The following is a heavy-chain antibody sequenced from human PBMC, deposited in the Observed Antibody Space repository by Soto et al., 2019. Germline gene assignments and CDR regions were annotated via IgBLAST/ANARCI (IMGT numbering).Heavy chain of an antibody. V-gene: IGHV3-33*08. CDR2: IWYDGSNK. Sequence: VQLVESGGGLVKPGGSLRLSCAASGFTFSSYSMNWVRQAPGKGLEWVAVIWYDGSNKYYADSVKGRFTISRDNSKNTLYLQMNSLRAEDTAVYYCARDRDYGDYANWYFDLWGRGTLVTVSS. D-gene: IGHD4-17*01. J-gene: IGHJ2*01. CDR1: GFTFSSYS. CDR3: ARDRDYGDYANWYFDL.